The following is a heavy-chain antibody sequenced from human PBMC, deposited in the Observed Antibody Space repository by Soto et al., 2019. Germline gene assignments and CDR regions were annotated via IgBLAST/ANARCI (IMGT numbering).Heavy chain of an antibody. J-gene: IGHJ5*02. D-gene: IGHD4-17*01. CDR2: IIPILGIA. Sequence: QVQLVQSGAEVTKPGSSVTVSCKASGGTFSSYTIRWVRQAPGQGFEWMGRIIPILGIANYAQKFQGRVTITADKYTSPAYLELSSLRSEDRAVYYGARGDELRWGGRWCDPVGQGTLVTVSS. V-gene: IGHV1-69*02. CDR1: GGTFSSYT. CDR3: ARGDELRWGGRWCDP.